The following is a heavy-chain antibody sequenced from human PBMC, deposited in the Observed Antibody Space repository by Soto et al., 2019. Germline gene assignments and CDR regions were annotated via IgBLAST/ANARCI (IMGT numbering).Heavy chain of an antibody. J-gene: IGHJ3*01. D-gene: IGHD3-10*01. CDR3: ARRPGNNVFAY. V-gene: IGHV4-59*08. Sequence: PPGKELEWIGYIHDSGSTNSNPSLKSRVTQSLDTSKNQFSLKLSSVTAADTAVYYCARRPGNNVFAYWGQGTTVTGS. CDR2: IHDSGST.